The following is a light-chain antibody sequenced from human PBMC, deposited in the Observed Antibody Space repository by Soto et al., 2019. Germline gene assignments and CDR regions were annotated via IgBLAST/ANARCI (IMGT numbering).Light chain of an antibody. CDR1: NIGSKS. V-gene: IGLV3-21*02. Sequence: LTQPPSVSVAPGQTARITCGGKNIGSKSVHWYQQKPGQAPVLVVFDDSDRPSGIPERFSGSNSGNTATLTITWVEAGDEADYYCQVWDGSSDPFVFGTGTKVTVL. J-gene: IGLJ1*01. CDR2: DDS. CDR3: QVWDGSSDPFV.